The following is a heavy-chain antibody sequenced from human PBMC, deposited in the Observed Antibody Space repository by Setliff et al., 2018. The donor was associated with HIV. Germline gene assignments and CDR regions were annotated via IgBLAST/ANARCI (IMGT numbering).Heavy chain of an antibody. J-gene: IGHJ4*02. CDR2: ISYDGSNK. D-gene: IGHD3-10*01. CDR3: ARDIGALGYFDY. V-gene: IGHV3-30*04. Sequence: GGSLRLSCAASGFTFSSYAMHWVRQAPGKGLEWVAVISYDGSNKYYADSVKGRFTISRDNSKNTLYLQMNSLRAEDTAAYYCARDIGALGYFDYWGQGTLVTVSS. CDR1: GFTFSSYA.